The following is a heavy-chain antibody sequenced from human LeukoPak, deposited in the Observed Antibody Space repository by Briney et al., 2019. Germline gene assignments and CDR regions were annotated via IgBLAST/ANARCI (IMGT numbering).Heavy chain of an antibody. D-gene: IGHD4-17*01. Sequence: GSLRLSCAASGFTFSSYAMSWVRQAPGKGLEWASAIGGRGTITYYADSVKGRFTISKDNSKNTPYLQMNSLRAEDTAVYYCAKDDDYVEYGYYFDFWGQGTLVTVSS. CDR2: IGGRGTIT. CDR1: GFTFSSYA. CDR3: AKDDDYVEYGYYFDF. J-gene: IGHJ4*02. V-gene: IGHV3-23*01.